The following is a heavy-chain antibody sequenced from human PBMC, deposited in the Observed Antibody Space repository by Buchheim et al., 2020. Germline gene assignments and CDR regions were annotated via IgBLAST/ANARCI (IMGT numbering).Heavy chain of an antibody. D-gene: IGHD4-11*01. CDR2: ISYDGSNK. V-gene: IGHV3-30*03. J-gene: IGHJ6*02. CDR3: VRERTVANYYYYGMDV. Sequence: QVQLVESGGGVVQPGRSLRLSCAASGFTFSSYGMHWVRQAPGKGLEWVAVISYDGSNKYYADSVKGRFTISRDSSKNPLYLQMNSLRAEDTAVYYCVRERTVANYYYYGMDVWGQGTT. CDR1: GFTFSSYG.